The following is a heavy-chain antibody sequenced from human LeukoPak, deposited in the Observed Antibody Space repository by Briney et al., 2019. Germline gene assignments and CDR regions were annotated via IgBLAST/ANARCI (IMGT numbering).Heavy chain of an antibody. V-gene: IGHV4-59*05. CDR3: ARDFWYTAYYYYDSSGAPHWYFDL. J-gene: IGHJ2*01. D-gene: IGHD3-22*01. CDR2: IYYSGST. Sequence: SETLSLTCTVSGGSISSYYWSWIRQPPGKGLEWIGSIYYSGSTYYNPSLKSRVTISVDTSKNQFSLKLSSVTAADTAVYYCARDFWYTAYYYYDSSGAPHWYFDLWGRGTLVTVSS. CDR1: GGSISSYY.